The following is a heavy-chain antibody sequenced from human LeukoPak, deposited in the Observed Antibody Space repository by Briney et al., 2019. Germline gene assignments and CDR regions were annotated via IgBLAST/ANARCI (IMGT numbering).Heavy chain of an antibody. V-gene: IGHV3-30*03. D-gene: IGHD3-22*01. CDR2: ISYDGSNK. CDR3: ARYYYDSSGYSPIIDY. CDR1: GFTFSSYG. J-gene: IGHJ4*02. Sequence: PGGSLRLSCAASGFTFSSYGMHWVRQAPGKGLEWVAVISYDGSNKYYADSVKGRFTISRDNSKNTLYLQMNSLRAEDTAVYYCARYYYDSSGYSPIIDYWGQGTLATVSS.